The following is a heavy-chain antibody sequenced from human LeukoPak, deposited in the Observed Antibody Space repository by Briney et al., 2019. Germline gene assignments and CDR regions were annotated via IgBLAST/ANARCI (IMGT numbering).Heavy chain of an antibody. J-gene: IGHJ6*02. Sequence: SETLSLTCTASGGSISSYNWSWIRQPPGKGLEWIGYIYYSGSTNYNPSLKSRVTISVDTSKNQFSLKLSSVTAADTAVYYCARDRLFGGMDVWGQGTTVTVSS. CDR1: GGSISSYN. CDR3: ARDRLFGGMDV. V-gene: IGHV4-59*01. D-gene: IGHD2-21*01. CDR2: IYYSGST.